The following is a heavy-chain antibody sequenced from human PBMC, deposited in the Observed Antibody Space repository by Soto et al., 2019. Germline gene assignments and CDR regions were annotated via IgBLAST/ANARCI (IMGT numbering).Heavy chain of an antibody. D-gene: IGHD1-26*01. Sequence: EVQLMESGGGLVQPGGSLKLSCEAPGFTFSGSAMHWVRQASGKGLEWVGRIRSKANSYATAYAASVKGRFTISRDDSKNTAYLQMNSLKTEDTAVYYCTRGDWWELPTMDYWGQGTLVTVSS. CDR2: IRSKANSYAT. J-gene: IGHJ4*02. CDR3: TRGDWWELPTMDY. CDR1: GFTFSGSA. V-gene: IGHV3-73*02.